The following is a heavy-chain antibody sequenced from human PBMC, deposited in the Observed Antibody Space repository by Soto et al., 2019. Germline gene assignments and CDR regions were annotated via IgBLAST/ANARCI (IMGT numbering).Heavy chain of an antibody. CDR3: AKVYGDYSFFDY. D-gene: IGHD4-17*01. CDR2: ISGRGGST. V-gene: IGHV3-23*01. Sequence: EVQLLESGGGLVQPGGSLRLSCAASGFTFSSYAMSWVRQAPGKGLEWVSAISGRGGSTYYADSVKGRFTISRDNSKSTLYLQMNSLRAEDTAVDYCAKVYGDYSFFDYSGHGTLVTVAS. J-gene: IGHJ4*01. CDR1: GFTFSSYA.